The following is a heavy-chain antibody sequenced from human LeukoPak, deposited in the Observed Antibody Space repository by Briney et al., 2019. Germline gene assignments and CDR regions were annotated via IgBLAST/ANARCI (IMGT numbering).Heavy chain of an antibody. V-gene: IGHV1-2*02. J-gene: IGHJ3*02. Sequence: GASVKVSCKPSPYTLTGYYMHWVRQAPGQGLEWMGWINPNSGGTNYAQKFQGRVTMTRDTSISTAYMELSSLRSDDTALYYCARPTTVTDYDAFDIWGQGTMVTVSS. D-gene: IGHD4-17*01. CDR3: ARPTTVTDYDAFDI. CDR2: INPNSGGT. CDR1: PYTLTGYY.